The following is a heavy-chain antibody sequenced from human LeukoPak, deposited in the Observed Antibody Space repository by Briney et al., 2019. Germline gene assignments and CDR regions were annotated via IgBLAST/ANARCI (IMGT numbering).Heavy chain of an antibody. CDR1: GGSFSGYY. D-gene: IGHD3-10*01. Sequence: PSETLSLTCAVYGGSFSGYYWSWIRQPPGKGLEWIGEINHSGSTNYNPSLKSRVTISVDTSKNQFSLKLSSVTAADTSVYYCGREVRIPLRPIDYWGQGTLVTVSS. CDR2: INHSGST. J-gene: IGHJ4*02. CDR3: GREVRIPLRPIDY. V-gene: IGHV4-34*01.